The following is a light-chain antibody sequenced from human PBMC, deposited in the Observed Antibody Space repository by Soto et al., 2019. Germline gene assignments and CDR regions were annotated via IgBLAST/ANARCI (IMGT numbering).Light chain of an antibody. CDR2: EAS. Sequence: IVMTQSPATLSVSPGERATLSCRASQSVSSDLAGYQQKPGQAPRLLIYEASIRATGIAARFSGSGSGTEFTLTISSPQSEDSAVYWCQQYNSWPFTFGPGTKVEFK. CDR1: QSVSSD. V-gene: IGKV3-15*01. CDR3: QQYNSWPFT. J-gene: IGKJ3*01.